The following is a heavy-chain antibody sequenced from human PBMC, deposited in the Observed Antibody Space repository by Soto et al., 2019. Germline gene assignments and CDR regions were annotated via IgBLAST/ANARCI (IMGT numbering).Heavy chain of an antibody. V-gene: IGHV3-53*01. Sequence: LRLSCAASGFIVSDSYMSWVRQAPGKGLEWVSVLYSGGSAFYADSVEGRFTISRDNSKNTLFLQMNSLRAEDTAVYYCAKEASCGGDCFVDSWGQGPLVTVSS. CDR3: AKEASCGGDCFVDS. D-gene: IGHD2-21*02. CDR2: LYSGGSA. J-gene: IGHJ4*02. CDR1: GFIVSDSY.